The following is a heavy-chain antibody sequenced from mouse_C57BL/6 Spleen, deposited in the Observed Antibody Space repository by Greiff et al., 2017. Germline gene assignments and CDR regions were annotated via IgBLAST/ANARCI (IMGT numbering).Heavy chain of an antibody. Sequence: EVKLVESGAGLVKPGGSLTLSCAASGFTFSRYAMSWVRQTPEKRLEWVAYISSGGDYTYYADTVKGRFTISRDNARNTLYLQMSSLKSEDTAMYYCTRDSYYYARDDWGQGTSVTVSS. CDR1: GFTFSRYA. CDR3: TRDSYYYARDD. V-gene: IGHV5-9-1*02. J-gene: IGHJ4*01. CDR2: ISSGGDYT.